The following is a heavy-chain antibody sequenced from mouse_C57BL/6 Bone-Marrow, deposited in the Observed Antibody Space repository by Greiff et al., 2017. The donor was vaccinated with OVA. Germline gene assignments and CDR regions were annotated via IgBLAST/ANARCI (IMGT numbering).Heavy chain of an antibody. CDR2: ISDGGSYT. D-gene: IGHD3-2*02. CDR1: GFTFSSYA. Sequence: EVKVVESGGGLVKPGGSLKLSCAASGFTFSSYAMSWVRQTPEKRLEWVATISDGGSYTYYPDNVKGRFTISRDNAKNNLYLQMSHLKSEDTAMYYCAREGEAAQATDYWGQGTTLTVSS. J-gene: IGHJ2*01. V-gene: IGHV5-4*01. CDR3: AREGEAAQATDY.